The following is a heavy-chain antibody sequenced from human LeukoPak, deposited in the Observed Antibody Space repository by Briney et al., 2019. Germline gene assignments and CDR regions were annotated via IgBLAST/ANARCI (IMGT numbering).Heavy chain of an antibody. V-gene: IGHV3-23*01. D-gene: IGHD3-22*01. CDR2: ISGSGATT. Sequence: GGSLRLSCAASGFTFSTYAMSWVRQAPGKGLEWVSAISGSGATTYYADSVKGRFTISRDNSKNTLYLHMNSLRAEDTAVYYCAKSSYYYDSSGYFTTLDYWGQGTLVTVSS. CDR1: GFTFSTYA. J-gene: IGHJ4*02. CDR3: AKSSYYYDSSGYFTTLDY.